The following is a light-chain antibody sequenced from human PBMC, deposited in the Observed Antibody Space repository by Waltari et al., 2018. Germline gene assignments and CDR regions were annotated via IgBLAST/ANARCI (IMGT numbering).Light chain of an antibody. V-gene: IGLV2-14*01. CDR1: SRDVGGYHY. J-gene: IGLJ1*01. Sequence: QSALTQPASVSGPPGPSITISCTGPSRDVGGYHYVSWYQQHPGNAPKRSIYAVRKRTSGVSNRYSCSKSGNTDSLTISGLQAEDEADYYCTSFASDSTPLVVGTGTRVTV. CDR2: AVR. CDR3: TSFASDSTPLV.